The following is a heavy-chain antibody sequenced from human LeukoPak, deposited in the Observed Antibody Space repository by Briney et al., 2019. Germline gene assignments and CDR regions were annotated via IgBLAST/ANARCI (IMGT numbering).Heavy chain of an antibody. V-gene: IGHV5-51*01. D-gene: IGHD6-13*01. Sequence: GESLKISCKGPGYSFTSYWIGWVRQMPGKGLEWMGIIYPGDSDTRYSPSFQGQVTISADKSISTAYLQWSSLKASDTAMYYCARLSSMIAAAGTGNDAFDIWGQGTMVTVSS. J-gene: IGHJ3*02. CDR1: GYSFTSYW. CDR2: IYPGDSDT. CDR3: ARLSSMIAAAGTGNDAFDI.